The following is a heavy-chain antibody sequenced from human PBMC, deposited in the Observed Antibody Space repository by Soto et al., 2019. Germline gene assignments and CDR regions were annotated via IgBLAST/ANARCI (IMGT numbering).Heavy chain of an antibody. Sequence: GGSLRLSCAASGFTFSSYGMHWVRQAPGKGLEWVAVISYDGSNKYYADSVKGRFTISRDNSKNSLYLQINSLRGDDTAIYYCVRSGDNYNLLDYWGQGTPVTVSS. CDR1: GFTFSSYG. CDR3: VRSGDNYNLLDY. D-gene: IGHD1-1*01. V-gene: IGHV3-30*03. J-gene: IGHJ4*02. CDR2: ISYDGSNK.